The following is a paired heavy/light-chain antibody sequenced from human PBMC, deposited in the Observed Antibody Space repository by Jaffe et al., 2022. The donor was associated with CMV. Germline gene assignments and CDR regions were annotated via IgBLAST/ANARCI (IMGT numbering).Light chain of an antibody. Sequence: EIVLTQSPGTLSLSPGERATLSCRASQSVSSYLAWYQQKPGQAPRLLIDGASSRATGIPDRFSGSGSGTDFTLTISRLEPEDFAVYYCQQYDSSTWTFGQGTKVEIK. CDR3: QQYDSSTWT. CDR2: GAS. J-gene: IGKJ1*01. V-gene: IGKV3-20*01. CDR1: QSVSSY.
Heavy chain of an antibody. V-gene: IGHV3-74*01. Sequence: EVQLVESGGGLVQPGGSLRLSCAASGFIFSKYWMHWVRQVPGKGLVWVSRINNDGSSTTYADSVKGRFTISRDNAKNTLYLQMNSLRAEDTAMYYCTSPLGWQPPLLQVWGQGTLVTVSS. CDR2: INNDGSST. J-gene: IGHJ1*01. CDR3: TSPLGWQPPLLQV. CDR1: GFIFSKYW. D-gene: IGHD2-15*01.